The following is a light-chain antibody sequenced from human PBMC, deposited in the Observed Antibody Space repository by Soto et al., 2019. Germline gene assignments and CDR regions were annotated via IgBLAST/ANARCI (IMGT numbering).Light chain of an antibody. J-gene: IGKJ1*01. CDR1: LSVSVY. CDR2: DAS. CDR3: QLSYFIPRT. Sequence: SLATLSLTPGERATLSCRTSLSVSVYLDWYQQKPGQAPRLLISDASNRATGIPARFSGSGSGTDFTLTISSLQPEDFTTYYCQLSYFIPRTFGQG. V-gene: IGKV3-11*01.